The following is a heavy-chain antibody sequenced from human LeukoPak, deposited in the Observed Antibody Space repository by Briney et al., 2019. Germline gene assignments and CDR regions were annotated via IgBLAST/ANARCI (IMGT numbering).Heavy chain of an antibody. D-gene: IGHD3-10*01. Sequence: GGSLRLSCAASGFTFSRYAMHWVRQAPGKGLEWVAVIWYDGSSEYYADSVKGRFTISRDNSKNTLYLEMNSLRAEDTALYYCAKVYYDGSGSYSPFDYWGQGTLVTVSS. V-gene: IGHV3-33*06. CDR3: AKVYYDGSGSYSPFDY. CDR2: IWYDGSSE. J-gene: IGHJ4*02. CDR1: GFTFSRYA.